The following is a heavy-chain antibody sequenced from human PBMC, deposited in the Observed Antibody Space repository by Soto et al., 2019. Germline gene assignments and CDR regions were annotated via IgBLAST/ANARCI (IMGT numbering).Heavy chain of an antibody. CDR3: VIGPLSTYSGGWYLRDAFDI. Sequence: GASVKVSCKASGYTFTSYYMHWVRQAPGQGLEWMGIINPSGGSTSYAQKFQGRVTMTRDTSTSTVYMELSSLRSEDTAAYYCVIGPLSTYSGGWYLRDAFDIWGQGTMVTVS. V-gene: IGHV1-46*01. J-gene: IGHJ3*02. D-gene: IGHD6-19*01. CDR1: GYTFTSYY. CDR2: INPSGGST.